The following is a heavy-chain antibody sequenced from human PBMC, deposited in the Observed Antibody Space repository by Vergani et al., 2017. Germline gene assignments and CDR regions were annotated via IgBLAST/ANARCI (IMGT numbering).Heavy chain of an antibody. J-gene: IGHJ6*03. D-gene: IGHD2-2*01. CDR2: ISGSGGRT. V-gene: IGHV3-23*01. CDR1: GVTFSSYA. CDR3: TTDHDKRVYCSSTSCPYYYYYYMDV. Sequence: EVQLLESGGGLVQPGGSLRLSCAASGVTFSSYAMSWVRQAPGKGLEWVSAISGSGGRTGDADSVKGRFTISRDNAKNSLYLQMNSLKTEDTAVYYCTTDHDKRVYCSSTSCPYYYYYYMDVWGKGTTVTVSS.